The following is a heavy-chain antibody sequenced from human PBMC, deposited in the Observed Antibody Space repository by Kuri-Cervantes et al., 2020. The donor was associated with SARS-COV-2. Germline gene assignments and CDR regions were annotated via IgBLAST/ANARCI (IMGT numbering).Heavy chain of an antibody. CDR2: ISSSSSTI. Sequence: GESLKISCAASGFTFSSYSMNWVRQAPGKGLEWVSYISSSSSTIYYAVSVKGRFTISRDNAKNSLYLQMNSLRAEDTAVYYCARELRLSRTDAFDIWGQGTMVTVSS. CDR3: ARELRLSRTDAFDI. V-gene: IGHV3-48*01. CDR1: GFTFSSYS. J-gene: IGHJ3*02. D-gene: IGHD5-12*01.